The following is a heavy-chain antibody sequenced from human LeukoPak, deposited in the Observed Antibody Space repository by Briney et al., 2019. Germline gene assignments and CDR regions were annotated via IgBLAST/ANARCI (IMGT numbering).Heavy chain of an antibody. CDR2: ISGSGGST. J-gene: IGHJ4*02. D-gene: IGHD3-22*01. CDR3: AKTGDSSGFYYGVDY. Sequence: GGSLRLSCVASEFTFSSYAMTWVRQAPGKGLEWVSAISGSGGSTYYADSVKGRFTISRDNSKNTLYVQMNSLRAEDTAVYYCAKTGDSSGFYYGVDYWGQGTLVTVSS. CDR1: EFTFSSYA. V-gene: IGHV3-23*01.